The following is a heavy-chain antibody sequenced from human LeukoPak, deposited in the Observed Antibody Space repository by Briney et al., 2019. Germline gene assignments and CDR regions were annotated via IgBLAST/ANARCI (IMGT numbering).Heavy chain of an antibody. J-gene: IGHJ4*02. Sequence: SVKVSCTASGGTFSSYAIGWVRQAPGQGLEWMGGIIPIFGTANYAQKFQGRVTITADESTSTAYMELSSLRSEDTAVYYCARAIVRGYFDYWGQGTLVTVSS. CDR1: GGTFSSYA. CDR3: ARAIVRGYFDY. CDR2: IIPIFGTA. D-gene: IGHD1-26*01. V-gene: IGHV1-69*01.